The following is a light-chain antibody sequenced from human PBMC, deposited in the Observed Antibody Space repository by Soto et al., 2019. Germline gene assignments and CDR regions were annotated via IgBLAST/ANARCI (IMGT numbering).Light chain of an antibody. J-gene: IGKJ4*01. CDR3: HPANSFPLT. Sequence: DIQMTQSPSSVSASVGDRVTITCRASQGISSWLAWYQQKPGTAPKLLIYAASTMQSGVPSRFSGSGAGTDFTLTISSMQPEDFASYYCHPANSFPLTFGGGTKVEIK. V-gene: IGKV1-12*01. CDR2: AAS. CDR1: QGISSW.